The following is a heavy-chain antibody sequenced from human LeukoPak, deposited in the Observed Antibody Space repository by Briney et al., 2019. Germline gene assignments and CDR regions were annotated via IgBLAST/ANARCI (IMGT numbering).Heavy chain of an antibody. CDR3: AETYYGSGHNWFDP. Sequence: ASVKVSCKASGYTFSSYGISWVRQAPGQGLEWMGWISGYNGNTNYAQKLQGRVTMTTDTSTSTAYMELRSLRSDDTAVYYCAETYYGSGHNWFDPWGQGTLVTVSS. CDR1: GYTFSSYG. CDR2: ISGYNGNT. V-gene: IGHV1-18*01. D-gene: IGHD3-10*01. J-gene: IGHJ5*02.